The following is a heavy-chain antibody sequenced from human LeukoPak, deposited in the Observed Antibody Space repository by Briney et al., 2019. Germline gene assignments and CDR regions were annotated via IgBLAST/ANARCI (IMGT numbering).Heavy chain of an antibody. V-gene: IGHV3-48*03. Sequence: PGGSLRLSCAASGFTFSSYEMNWVRQAPGKGLEWVSYITSSGSTIYYADSVKGRFTISRDNAKNSLYLQMNSLRAEGTAVYYCANEGPYCGGDCDPGAFDIWGQGTMVTVSS. D-gene: IGHD2-21*02. CDR1: GFTFSSYE. J-gene: IGHJ3*02. CDR3: ANEGPYCGGDCDPGAFDI. CDR2: ITSSGSTI.